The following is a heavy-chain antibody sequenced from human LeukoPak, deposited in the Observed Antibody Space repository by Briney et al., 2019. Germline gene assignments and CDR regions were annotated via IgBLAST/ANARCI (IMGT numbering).Heavy chain of an antibody. CDR2: VSYHGRNQ. CDR1: GFTFSIYA. V-gene: IGHV3-30*01. J-gene: IGHJ6*03. CDR3: ARDQGDAGNRIKRDGHYMDV. Sequence: PGGSLRLSCAASGFTFSIYAIHWVRQVPGGGLEWVAVVSYHGRNQYYADSVKGRFITSRDNSKNTVSLQMNSLRPEDTAVYYCARDQGDAGNRIKRDGHYMDVWGKGTTVTVSS. D-gene: IGHD1-1*01.